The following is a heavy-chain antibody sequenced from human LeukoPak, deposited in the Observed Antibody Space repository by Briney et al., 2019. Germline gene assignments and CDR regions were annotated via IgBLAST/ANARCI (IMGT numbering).Heavy chain of an antibody. CDR3: ARDLTFSGSYPDGVDY. CDR2: ISAYNGNT. D-gene: IGHD1-26*01. Sequence: ASVKVSCKASGYTFTSYGISWVRQAPGQGLEWMGWISAYNGNTNYAQKLQGRVTMTTDTSTSTAYMELRSLRSDDTAVYYCARDLTFSGSYPDGVDYWGQGTLVTVSS. J-gene: IGHJ4*02. V-gene: IGHV1-18*01. CDR1: GYTFTSYG.